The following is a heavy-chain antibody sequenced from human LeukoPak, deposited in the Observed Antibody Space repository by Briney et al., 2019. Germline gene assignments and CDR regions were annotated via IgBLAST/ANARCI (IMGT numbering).Heavy chain of an antibody. V-gene: IGHV3-74*01. CDR2: ISGDGSVT. J-gene: IGHJ4*01. CDR3: ARYSSSSGGAAYYLDY. Sequence: GGPLRLSCTPSEFTLRNYWMPGVPQVPGKGRVWVSRISGDGSVTNYAASVQGRFTISRDNAKNILYLQINSLRSEDRAVYYCARYSSSSGGAAYYLDYWGHGTLVTVSS. CDR1: EFTLRNYW. D-gene: IGHD6-6*01.